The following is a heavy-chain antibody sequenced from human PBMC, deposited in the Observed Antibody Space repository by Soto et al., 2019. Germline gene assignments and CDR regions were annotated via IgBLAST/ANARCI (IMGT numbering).Heavy chain of an antibody. CDR2: IYHSGRT. V-gene: IGHV4-4*02. J-gene: IGHJ4*02. CDR3: ARKGARSSWGFDY. Sequence: QVQLQESGPGLVKPSGTLSLTCAVSSGSISSSNWWSWVRQPPGKGLEWNGEIYHSGRTNYNPALKSRVTRSVDKSKNQFSLKLSSVTAADTAVYYCARKGARSSWGFDYWGQGTLVTVSS. D-gene: IGHD6-13*01. CDR1: SGSISSSNW.